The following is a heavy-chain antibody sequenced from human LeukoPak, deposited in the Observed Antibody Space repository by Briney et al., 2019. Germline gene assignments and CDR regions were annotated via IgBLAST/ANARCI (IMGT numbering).Heavy chain of an antibody. V-gene: IGHV4-4*02. Sequence: PSETLSLTCAVSGGSISSSNWWSWVSQPPGKGLEWIGEIYHSGSTNYNPSLKSRVTISVDTSKNQFSLKLSSVTAADTAVYYCARGYTTAAYNWFDPWGQGTLVTVSS. CDR3: ARGYTTAAYNWFDP. J-gene: IGHJ5*02. CDR1: GGSISSSNW. CDR2: IYHSGST. D-gene: IGHD2-2*02.